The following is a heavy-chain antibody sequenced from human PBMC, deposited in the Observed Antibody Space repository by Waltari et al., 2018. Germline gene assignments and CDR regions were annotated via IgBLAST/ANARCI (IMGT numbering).Heavy chain of an antibody. D-gene: IGHD6-25*01. Sequence: EVLLLESGGGFVQPGGSRRLSCAASGFTFSSNAMSWVRQAPGKGLELVSTSSGSGENTYYADSVKGRFSISRDNSKNTLSLQMNSLRAEDTARYFCAKDLSSSEGGQGTLVTVSS. V-gene: IGHV3-23*01. CDR1: GFTFSSNA. CDR2: SSGSGENT. CDR3: AKDLSSSE. J-gene: IGHJ4*02.